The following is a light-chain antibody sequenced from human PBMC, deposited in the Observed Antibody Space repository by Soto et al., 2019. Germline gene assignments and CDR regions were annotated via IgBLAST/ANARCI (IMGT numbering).Light chain of an antibody. CDR3: QKYDSVPYT. CDR1: QGINTF. J-gene: IGKJ2*01. Sequence: DIQMTQSPSSLSASVGDRVTITCRASQGINTFLAWYQQKAGKVPNLLIYGASNLQSGVPSRFSGSGSGTDFTLTISSLQPEDVATYYCQKYDSVPYTFGQGTKLEIK. V-gene: IGKV1-27*01. CDR2: GAS.